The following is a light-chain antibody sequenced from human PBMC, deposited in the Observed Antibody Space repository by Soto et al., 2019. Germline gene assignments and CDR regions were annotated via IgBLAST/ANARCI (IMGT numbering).Light chain of an antibody. CDR2: KAS. CDR3: QPYNNWPLT. CDR1: QTISSW. J-gene: IGKJ4*01. Sequence: EIQMTQSPSTLSGSVGDRVTITCRASQTISSWLAWYQQKPGKAPKLLIYKASTLKSGVPSRFSGSRSGAEFTLTINSLQSEDFAVYYCQPYNNWPLTFGGGTKVDIK. V-gene: IGKV1-5*03.